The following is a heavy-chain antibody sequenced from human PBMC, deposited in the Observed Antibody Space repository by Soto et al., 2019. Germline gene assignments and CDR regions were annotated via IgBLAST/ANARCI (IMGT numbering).Heavy chain of an antibody. CDR3: AREAGTIGNYYYGMDV. J-gene: IGHJ6*02. V-gene: IGHV1-2*02. D-gene: IGHD1-7*01. CDR1: GYSFTGYY. CDR2: INPNNGGT. Sequence: ASVKVSCKASGYSFTGYYVHWVRLAPGQRLEWRGWINPNNGGTNHAQKFQGRVTMTRDKSISTAYMELTRLTSNDTAVYFCAREAGTIGNYYYGMDVCGQGATVTVSS.